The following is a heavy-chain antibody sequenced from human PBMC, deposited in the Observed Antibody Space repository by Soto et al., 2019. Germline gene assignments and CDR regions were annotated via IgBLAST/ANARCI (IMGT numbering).Heavy chain of an antibody. CDR2: ISAYNGDT. Sequence: ASLKVSCKASGYTFTNYGITWARQAPGQGLEWMGWISAYNGDTHYTQRLQGRVTMTTDTSTSTAYMELRSLRSDDTAVYYCARGVYYYGSGREPYYYYYGMDVWGQGTTVTVSS. V-gene: IGHV1-18*01. CDR3: ARGVYYYGSGREPYYYYYGMDV. D-gene: IGHD3-10*01. J-gene: IGHJ6*02. CDR1: GYTFTNYG.